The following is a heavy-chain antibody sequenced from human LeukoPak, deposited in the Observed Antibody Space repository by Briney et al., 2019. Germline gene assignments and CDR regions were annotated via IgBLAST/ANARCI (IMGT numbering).Heavy chain of an antibody. D-gene: IGHD4-17*01. J-gene: IGHJ4*02. CDR2: IYYSGST. Sequence: PSETLSLTCTVSGGSISSYYWSWIRQPPGKGLEWIGYIYYSGSTNYNPSLKSRVTISVDTSQNQFSLKLSSVTAADTAVYYCARAGGEYGDYAFDYRGQGTLVTVSS. CDR1: GGSISSYY. V-gene: IGHV4-59*01. CDR3: ARAGGEYGDYAFDY.